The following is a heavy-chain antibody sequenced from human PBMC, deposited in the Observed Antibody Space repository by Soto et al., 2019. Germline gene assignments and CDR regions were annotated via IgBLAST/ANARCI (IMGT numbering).Heavy chain of an antibody. CDR1: GYTFTDYY. Sequence: ASVKVSCKASGYTFTDYYLHWVRQAPGQGLEWMGWINPNSGGTNYAQKFQDWVTMTRDTSISTAYMELSRLTSDDTAVYYCVTASGSDNDRLHPWGPGTLVTVSS. V-gene: IGHV1-2*04. D-gene: IGHD3-10*01. CDR3: VTASGSDNDRLHP. J-gene: IGHJ5*02. CDR2: INPNSGGT.